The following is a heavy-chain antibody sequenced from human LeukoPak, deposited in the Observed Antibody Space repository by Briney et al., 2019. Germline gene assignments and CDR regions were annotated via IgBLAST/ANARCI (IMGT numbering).Heavy chain of an antibody. V-gene: IGHV3-11*01. D-gene: IGHD3-22*01. J-gene: IGHJ4*02. CDR3: ARYYYDSSGYYYFDY. CDR2: SSSSGSTI. CDR1: GFNFRDYY. Sequence: GGSLRLSCVASGFNFRDYYMGWIRQAPGKGLEWVSYSSSSGSTIYYAASVKGRFTISRDNAKNSLYLQMNSLRTEDTAVYSCARYYYDSSGYYYFDYWGQGTLVTVSS.